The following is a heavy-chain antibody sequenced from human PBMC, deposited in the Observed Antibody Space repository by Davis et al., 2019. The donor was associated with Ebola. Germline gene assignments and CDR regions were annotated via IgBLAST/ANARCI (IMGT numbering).Heavy chain of an antibody. CDR1: GFTFSSHG. J-gene: IGHJ6*04. CDR2: INHGGST. CDR3: ARRYSGRYSYHYGMDV. D-gene: IGHD1-26*01. Sequence: ESLKISCAASGFTFSSHGLSWIRQPPGKGLEWIGEINHGGSTNYSPSLNSRVTISIATSKNQFSLKVTSVTAADTAVYYCARRYSGRYSYHYGMDVWGKGTTVTVSS. V-gene: IGHV4-34*01.